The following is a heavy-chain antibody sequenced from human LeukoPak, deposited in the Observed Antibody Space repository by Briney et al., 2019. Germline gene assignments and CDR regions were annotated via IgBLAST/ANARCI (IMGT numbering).Heavy chain of an antibody. CDR3: ARGPSLYYYDSSGYSR. Sequence: SETLSLTCAVYGGSFSGYYWSWIRQPPGKGLEWIGEINHSGSTNYNPSLKSRVTISVDTSKNQFSLKLSSVTAADTAVYYCARGPSLYYYDSSGYSRWGQGTMVTVSS. J-gene: IGHJ3*01. CDR1: GGSFSGYY. CDR2: INHSGST. D-gene: IGHD3-22*01. V-gene: IGHV4-34*01.